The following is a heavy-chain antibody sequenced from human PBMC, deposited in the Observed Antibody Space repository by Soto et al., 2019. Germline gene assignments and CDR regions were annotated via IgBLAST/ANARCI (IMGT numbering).Heavy chain of an antibody. D-gene: IGHD6-13*01. CDR1: GFTFSSYA. Sequence: VQLLESGGGLVQPGGSLRLSCAASGFTFSSYAMSWVRQAPGKGLEWVSAISGSGGSTYYADSVKGRFTISRDSSKNTLYLQRNSLRAEDTAVYYCAKEYQQLADYYYYYYMDVWCKGTTVTVSS. J-gene: IGHJ6*03. V-gene: IGHV3-23*01. CDR2: ISGSGGST. CDR3: AKEYQQLADYYYYYYMDV.